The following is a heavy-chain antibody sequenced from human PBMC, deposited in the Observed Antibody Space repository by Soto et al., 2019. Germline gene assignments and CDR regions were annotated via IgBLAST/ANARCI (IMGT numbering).Heavy chain of an antibody. CDR2: IYYSGST. V-gene: IGHV4-59*02. Sequence: SETLSLTCTVSGGSVSSYYWSWIRQPPGKGLEWIGYIYYSGSTNYNPSLKSRVTISVDTSKNQFSLKLSSVTAADTAVYYCARGGGGYYYNMDVWGKGITVTVSS. J-gene: IGHJ6*03. D-gene: IGHD3-16*01. CDR1: GGSVSSYY. CDR3: ARGGGGYYYNMDV.